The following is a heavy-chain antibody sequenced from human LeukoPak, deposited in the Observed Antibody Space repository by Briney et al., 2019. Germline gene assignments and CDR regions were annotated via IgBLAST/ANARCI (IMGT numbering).Heavy chain of an antibody. Sequence: SETLSLTCAVSGGFISSGNWWGWFRQPPGKGLEWIGGFLHSVGTNYNPSLKSRVTISVDTSKNQFSLKLSSVTAADTAVYYCARGGVRGVTLFDYWGQGTLVTVSS. J-gene: IGHJ4*02. V-gene: IGHV4-4*02. CDR1: GGFISSGNW. D-gene: IGHD3-10*01. CDR2: FLHSVGT. CDR3: ARGGVRGVTLFDY.